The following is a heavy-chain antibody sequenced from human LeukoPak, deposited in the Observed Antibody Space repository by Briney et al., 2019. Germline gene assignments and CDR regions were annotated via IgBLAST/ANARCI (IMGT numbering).Heavy chain of an antibody. Sequence: GGSLRLSCAASGFTFSGYAMSWVRQAPGKGLEWVSAISGSGGSTYYADSVKGRFTISRDNSKNTLYLQMNSLRAEDTAVYYCAKDIKLWSDFDYWGQGTLVTVSS. V-gene: IGHV3-23*01. D-gene: IGHD5-18*01. CDR1: GFTFSGYA. J-gene: IGHJ4*02. CDR2: ISGSGGST. CDR3: AKDIKLWSDFDY.